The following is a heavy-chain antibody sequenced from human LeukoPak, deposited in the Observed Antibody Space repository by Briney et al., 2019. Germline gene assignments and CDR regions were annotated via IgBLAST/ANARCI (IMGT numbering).Heavy chain of an antibody. J-gene: IGHJ4*02. CDR3: ARVIAVAGSFDY. CDR1: GYTFTGYH. CDR2: INPSGGST. V-gene: IGHV1-46*01. D-gene: IGHD6-19*01. Sequence: AASVKVSCKASGYTFTGYHMHWVRQAPGQGLEWMGIINPSGGSTSYAQKFQGRVTMTRDTSTSTVYMELSSLRSEDTAVYYCARVIAVAGSFDYWGQGTLVTVSS.